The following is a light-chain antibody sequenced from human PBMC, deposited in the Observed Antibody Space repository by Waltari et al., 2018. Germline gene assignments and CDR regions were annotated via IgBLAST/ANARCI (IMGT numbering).Light chain of an antibody. J-gene: IGKJ1*01. Sequence: EIVLTQSPGTLSFSPGERATLSCRASQSVSSSYLAWYQQIPGQAPRVLIYATSSRATGIPDRFSGSGSGTDFTLTISRLEPEDFAVYYCQQYGSPGSFGQGTKVEI. CDR3: QQYGSPGS. CDR1: QSVSSSY. CDR2: ATS. V-gene: IGKV3-20*01.